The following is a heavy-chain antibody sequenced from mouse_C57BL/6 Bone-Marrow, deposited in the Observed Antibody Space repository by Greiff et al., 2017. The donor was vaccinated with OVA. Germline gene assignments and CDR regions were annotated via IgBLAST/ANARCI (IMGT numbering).Heavy chain of an antibody. CDR1: GYSFTGYY. D-gene: IGHD2-2*01. V-gene: IGHV1-43*01. Sequence: VQLQQSGPELVKPGASVKISCKASGYSFTGYYMHWVKQSSEKSLEWIGEINPSTGGTSYNQKFKGKATLTVDKSSSTAYMQLKSLTSEDASVYYCARDGLWLRRGFFDYWGQGTTLTVSS. CDR3: ARDGLWLRRGFFDY. J-gene: IGHJ2*01. CDR2: INPSTGGT.